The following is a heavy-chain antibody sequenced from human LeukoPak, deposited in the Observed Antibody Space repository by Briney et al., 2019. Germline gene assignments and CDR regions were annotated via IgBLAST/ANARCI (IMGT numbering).Heavy chain of an antibody. Sequence: PGGSLRLSCAASGFTFSNNWMHWVRQARGKGLVWGSRINSDGRTTTYGDSVKGRFTISRDNAKNTLYLQMNSLRAEDTAVYYCAMIKEGWGQGTLVTVSS. CDR2: INSDGRTT. D-gene: IGHD3-22*01. V-gene: IGHV3-74*01. CDR1: GFTFSNNW. CDR3: AMIKEG. J-gene: IGHJ4*02.